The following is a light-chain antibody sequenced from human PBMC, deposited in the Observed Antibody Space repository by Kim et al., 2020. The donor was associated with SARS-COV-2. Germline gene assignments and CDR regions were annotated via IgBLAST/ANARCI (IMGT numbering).Light chain of an antibody. Sequence: PGETASRTCSHSQSVNSDLSQYRQRPAPAPRLHVDDESNRATGIPARFSGCGSESDFTLTSSGLEPEDFAVYYWQQRSNWPPAFGQGTKVDIK. J-gene: IGKJ1*01. CDR3: QQRSNWPPA. V-gene: IGKV3-11*01. CDR2: DES. CDR1: QSVNSD.